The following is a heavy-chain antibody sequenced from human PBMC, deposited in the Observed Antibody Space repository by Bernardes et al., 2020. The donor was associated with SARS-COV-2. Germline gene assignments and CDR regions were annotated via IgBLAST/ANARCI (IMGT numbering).Heavy chain of an antibody. V-gene: IGHV4-34*01. D-gene: IGHD2-2*01. CDR3: ARGYGVVVPAAAGYYYDGMDV. J-gene: IGHJ6*02. CDR2: INHSGST. CDR1: GGSFSGYY. Sequence: SETLSLTRAVYGGSFSGYYWSWIRQPPGKGLEWIGEINHSGSTNYNPSLKSRVTISVDTSKNHFSLKLSSVTAADTAVYYCARGYGVVVPAAAGYYYDGMDVWGQGTTVTVSS.